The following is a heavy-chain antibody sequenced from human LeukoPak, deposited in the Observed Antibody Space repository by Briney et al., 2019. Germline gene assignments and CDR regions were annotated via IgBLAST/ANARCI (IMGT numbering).Heavy chain of an antibody. D-gene: IGHD3-16*02. Sequence: GGSLRLSCTASGFTFGDYAMSWFRQAPGKGLEWVGFIRSKAYGGTTEYAASVKGRFTISRDDSKSIAYLQMNSLKTEDTAVYYCTRGMITFGGVIVKMNWFDPWGQGTLVTVSS. CDR1: GFTFGDYA. J-gene: IGHJ5*02. CDR2: IRSKAYGGTT. V-gene: IGHV3-49*03. CDR3: TRGMITFGGVIVKMNWFDP.